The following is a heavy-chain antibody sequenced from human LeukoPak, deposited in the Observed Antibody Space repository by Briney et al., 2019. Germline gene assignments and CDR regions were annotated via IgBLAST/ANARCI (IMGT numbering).Heavy chain of an antibody. J-gene: IGHJ3*02. D-gene: IGHD3-10*01. CDR3: ARDLSGRYAFDI. CDR1: GFTFSSYS. V-gene: IGHV3-48*02. CDR2: ISSSSSTI. Sequence: GGSLTLSCAASGFTFSSYSLIWVRQAPGKGLEWVSYISSSSSTIYYADSVKGRFTISIDNAKNSLYLQMNSLRDEDTAVYYCARDLSGRYAFDIWGQGTMVTVSS.